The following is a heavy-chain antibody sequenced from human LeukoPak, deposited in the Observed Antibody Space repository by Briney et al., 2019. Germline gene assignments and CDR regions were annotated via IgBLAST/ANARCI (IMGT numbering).Heavy chain of an antibody. J-gene: IGHJ6*03. D-gene: IGHD7-27*01. CDR3: ARAKLGGDYYYLDV. CDR1: GYSISSGYQ. CDR2: VCRSGGT. Sequence: SETLSLTCSVSGYSISSGYQWDWIRQPPGKGLEWIGTVCRSGGTYYKPSLESRVSISVDTSKNQFSLKLRSMTAADTAVYYCARAKLGGDYYYLDVWGKGTTVTVSS. V-gene: IGHV4-38-2*02.